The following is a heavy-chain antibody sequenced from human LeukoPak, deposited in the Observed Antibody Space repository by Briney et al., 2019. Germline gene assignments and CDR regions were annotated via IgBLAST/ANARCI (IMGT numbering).Heavy chain of an antibody. V-gene: IGHV1-8*01. CDR1: GYTFTSYD. Sequence: GASVKVSCKASGYTFTSYDINWVRQATGQGLEWMGWMNPNSGNTGYAQKFQGRVTMTRNTSISTAYMGLSSLRSEDTAVYYCARDPPLSGWYLENDYWGQGTLVTVSS. D-gene: IGHD6-19*01. CDR3: ARDPPLSGWYLENDY. J-gene: IGHJ4*02. CDR2: MNPNSGNT.